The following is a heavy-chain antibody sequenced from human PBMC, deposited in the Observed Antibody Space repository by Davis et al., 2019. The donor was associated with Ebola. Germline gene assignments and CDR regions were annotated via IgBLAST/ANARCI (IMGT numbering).Heavy chain of an antibody. Sequence: ESLKISCAASGFSFSSYWMHWVRQAPGKGLEWIGNIHHSGSTYYNPSLKSRVTISLHTSKNQFSLNVTSVTATDTAVYYCARGSGGSWDWFDPWGQGTLVTVSS. V-gene: IGHV4-38-2*01. CDR2: IHHSGST. J-gene: IGHJ5*02. CDR1: GFSFSSYW. D-gene: IGHD2-15*01. CDR3: ARGSGGSWDWFDP.